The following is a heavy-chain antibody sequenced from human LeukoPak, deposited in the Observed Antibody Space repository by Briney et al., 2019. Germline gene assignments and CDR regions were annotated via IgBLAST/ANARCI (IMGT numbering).Heavy chain of an antibody. CDR1: GGSISSYY. D-gene: IGHD6-13*01. V-gene: IGHV4-59*08. CDR3: ARAFSSSWYENFQH. Sequence: SETLSLTCTVSGGSISSYYWSWIRQPPGKGLEWIGYIHYSGSTNHNPSLKSRVTISVDTSKNQFSLKLSSVTAADTAVYYCARAFSSSWYENFQHWGQGTLVTVSS. J-gene: IGHJ1*01. CDR2: IHYSGST.